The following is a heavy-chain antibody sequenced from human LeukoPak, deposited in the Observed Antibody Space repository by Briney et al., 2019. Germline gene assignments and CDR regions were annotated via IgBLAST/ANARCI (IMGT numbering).Heavy chain of an antibody. Sequence: SVKVSCKASGGTFSSYAISWVRQAPGQGLEWMGGIIPIFGTANYAQKFQGRVTITADESTSTAYMELSSLRSEDTAVYYCARDYEVPAASPGGDAFDIWGQGTMVTVSS. D-gene: IGHD2-2*01. CDR3: ARDYEVPAASPGGDAFDI. J-gene: IGHJ3*02. CDR1: GGTFSSYA. CDR2: IIPIFGTA. V-gene: IGHV1-69*01.